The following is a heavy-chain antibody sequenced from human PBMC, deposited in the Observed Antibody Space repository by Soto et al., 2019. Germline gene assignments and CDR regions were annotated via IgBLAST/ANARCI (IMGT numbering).Heavy chain of an antibody. CDR1: GFTFSNYG. Sequence: QVQLVESGGGVVQPGRSLRLSCAASGFTFSNYGMHWVRQAPGKGLEWVAVVSSGGGNKYYADSKYYADSVKGRFTISRDNSKSTMYLQMNSLRAEDTAVYYCWSVGGSYLDYWGQGTLVTVSS. D-gene: IGHD1-26*01. J-gene: IGHJ4*03. CDR2: VSSGGGNKYYADSK. CDR3: WSVGGSYLDY. V-gene: IGHV3-30*03.